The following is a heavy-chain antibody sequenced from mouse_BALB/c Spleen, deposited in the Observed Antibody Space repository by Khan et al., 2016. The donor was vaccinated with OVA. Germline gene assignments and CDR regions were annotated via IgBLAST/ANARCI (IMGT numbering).Heavy chain of an antibody. CDR2: IWRCGST. D-gene: IGHD2-4*01. Sequence: QVQLKQSAPGLVQPSQSLSITFTVSGSSSTTYGVHWVRQSPGTGLEWLGVIWRCGSTDYNAAFISRLSIKKGSSKSQVFFKMNSLQVNDTATYYWARNYDYDEGFAYWGQGTLVNVSA. CDR3: ARNYDYDEGFAY. V-gene: IGHV2-2*02. J-gene: IGHJ3*01. CDR1: GSSSTTYG.